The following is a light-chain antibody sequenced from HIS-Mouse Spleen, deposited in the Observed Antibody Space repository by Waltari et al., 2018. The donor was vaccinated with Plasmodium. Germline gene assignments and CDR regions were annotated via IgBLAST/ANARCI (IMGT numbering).Light chain of an antibody. J-gene: IGKJ3*01. CDR3: QQYDNLPPLFT. CDR2: DAS. CDR1: QDISNY. Sequence: DIQMTQSPSSLSASVGDRVTITCQASQDISNYLNWYQQKPGKAPKLLIYDASNLETGVPSRFSGSGSGTDFTFTISSLQPEDIETYYCQQYDNLPPLFTFGPGTKVDIK. V-gene: IGKV1-33*01.